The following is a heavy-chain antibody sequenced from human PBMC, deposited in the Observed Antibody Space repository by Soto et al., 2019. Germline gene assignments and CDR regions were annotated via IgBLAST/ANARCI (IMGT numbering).Heavy chain of an antibody. CDR3: ARQSQQLVLYYGMDV. CDR2: IYPGDSDT. CDR1: GYSFTSYW. Sequence: GESLKISCKGSGYSFTSYWISWVRQMPGKGLEWMGIIYPGDSDTRYSPSFQGQVTISADKSISTAYLQWSSLKASDTAMYYCARQSQQLVLYYGMDVWGQGTTVTVSS. D-gene: IGHD6-13*01. V-gene: IGHV5-51*01. J-gene: IGHJ6*02.